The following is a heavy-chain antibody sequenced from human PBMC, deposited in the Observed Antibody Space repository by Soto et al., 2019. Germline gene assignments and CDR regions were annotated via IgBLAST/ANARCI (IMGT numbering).Heavy chain of an antibody. J-gene: IGHJ4*02. D-gene: IGHD2-15*01. V-gene: IGHV3-23*01. CDR1: GFTFSTFA. CDR3: AKAAGINYFDN. CDR2: ISDGGMFT. Sequence: EVQLLESGGGFVQPGGSLRISCAASGFTFSTFAMSWVRQFPGKGLEWVSSISDGGMFTYCADYVKGRFHISRDDSKNTVFLQMNSLTAEDTAIYYWAKAAGINYFDNWGQGILVTFSS.